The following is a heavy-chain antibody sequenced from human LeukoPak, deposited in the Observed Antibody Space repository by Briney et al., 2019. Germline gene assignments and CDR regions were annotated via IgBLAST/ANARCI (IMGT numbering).Heavy chain of an antibody. Sequence: GGSLRLSCAASGFTFSSYGMHWVRQAPGKGLEWVANIKQDGSEKYYVDSVKGRFTISRDNAKNSLYLQMNSLRAEDTAVYYCARVGSGYDWSYYYYGMDVWGQGTTVTVSS. J-gene: IGHJ6*02. CDR2: IKQDGSEK. CDR1: GFTFSSYG. D-gene: IGHD5-12*01. CDR3: ARVGSGYDWSYYYYGMDV. V-gene: IGHV3-7*01.